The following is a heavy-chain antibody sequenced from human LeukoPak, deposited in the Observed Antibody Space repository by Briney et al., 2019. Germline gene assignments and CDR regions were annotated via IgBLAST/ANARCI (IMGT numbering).Heavy chain of an antibody. D-gene: IGHD3-22*01. V-gene: IGHV3-33*08. CDR1: GFTFSSYA. CDR3: ARDESSGHLHFDY. CDR2: IWYDGTNK. J-gene: IGHJ4*02. Sequence: PGRSLRLSCAASGFTFSSYAMHWVRQAPGKGLEWVAVIWYDGTNKYYADSAKGRFTISRDNSKNTLYLQMNSLRDEDTAVYYCARDESSGHLHFDYWGQGTLVTVSS.